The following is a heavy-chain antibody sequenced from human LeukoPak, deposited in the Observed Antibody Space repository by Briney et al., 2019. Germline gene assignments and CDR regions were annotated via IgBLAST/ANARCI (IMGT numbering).Heavy chain of an antibody. Sequence: GGSLRLSCAASGFTFVNAWMTWVRQAPGKGLEWVGRVESNPAGGRADYAAPVKGRFTISRDDSRSTLYLQLNNLRAEDTAVYYCSTLAYDVHYWGRGTLITVSS. D-gene: IGHD3-3*01. CDR3: STLAYDVHY. CDR2: VESNPAGGRA. CDR1: GFTFVNAW. J-gene: IGHJ4*02. V-gene: IGHV3-15*04.